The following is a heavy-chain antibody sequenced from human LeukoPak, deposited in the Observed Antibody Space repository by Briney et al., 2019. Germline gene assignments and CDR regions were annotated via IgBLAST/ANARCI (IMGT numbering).Heavy chain of an antibody. V-gene: IGHV3-33*01. J-gene: IGHJ4*02. CDR3: ARDGDYDSSGYYYQGWAKIPDY. CDR1: GFTFSSYG. Sequence: GGSLRLSCAASGFTFSSYGMHWVRQAPGKGLEWVAVIWYDGSNKYYADSVKGRLTISRDNSKNTLYLQMNSLRAEDTAVYYCARDGDYDSSGYYYQGWAKIPDYWGQGTLVTVSS. CDR2: IWYDGSNK. D-gene: IGHD3-22*01.